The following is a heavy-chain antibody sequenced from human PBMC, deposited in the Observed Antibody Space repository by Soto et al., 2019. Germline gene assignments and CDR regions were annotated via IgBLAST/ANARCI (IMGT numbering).Heavy chain of an antibody. D-gene: IGHD3-10*01. CDR2: IYDNGTT. V-gene: IGHV3-53*01. J-gene: IGHJ6*02. CDR1: GLTVSNAY. CDR3: VRPLPSGRNYGLDV. Sequence: GGSLRLSCAASGLTVSNAYMAWVRQAPGMGLEWVSVIYDNGTTYYADSVKGRFTISRDTSTNTLSLQMDSLRAEDAAVYYCVRPLPSGRNYGLDVWGQGTTVTVSS.